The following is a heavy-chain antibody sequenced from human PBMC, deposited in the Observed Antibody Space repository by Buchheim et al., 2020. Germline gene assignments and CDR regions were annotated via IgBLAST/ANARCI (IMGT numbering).Heavy chain of an antibody. CDR2: IWYDGSNK. Sequence: QVQLVESGGGVVQPGRSLRLSCAASGFTFSSYGMHWVRQAPGKGLEWVAVIWYDGSNKYYADSVKGRFTISRDNSKNTLYLQMNSLRAEDTAVYYCARIRHYTTTVTTGPLTDWGQGTL. CDR3: ARIRHYTTTVTTGPLTD. J-gene: IGHJ4*02. CDR1: GFTFSSYG. D-gene: IGHD4-17*01. V-gene: IGHV3-33*01.